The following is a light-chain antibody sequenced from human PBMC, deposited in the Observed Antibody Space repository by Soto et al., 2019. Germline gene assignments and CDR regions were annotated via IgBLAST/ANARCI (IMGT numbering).Light chain of an antibody. CDR1: QSVSTN. CDR2: AAS. CDR3: QQYGTSPRT. V-gene: IGKV3-20*01. J-gene: IGKJ1*01. Sequence: EIVLTQSPATLSLSPGERATLSCRASQSVSTNLAWYQQKPGQAPRLLMFAASSRATGTPDRFSGSGSGTDFTLTISRLEPEDFAVYYCQQYGTSPRTFGQGTRWIS.